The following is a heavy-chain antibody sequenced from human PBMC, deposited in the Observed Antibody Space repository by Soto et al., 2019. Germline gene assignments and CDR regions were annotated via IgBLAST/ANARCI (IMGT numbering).Heavy chain of an antibody. CDR3: ARVTYYDFWSGYYTYYYGMDV. V-gene: IGHV3-74*01. CDR1: GFTFSSYW. Sequence: GGSLRLSSAASGFTFSSYWMHWVRQAPGKGLVWFSRINSDGSSTSYADSVKGRFTISRDNAKNTLYLQMNSLRAEDTAVYYCARVTYYDFWSGYYTYYYGMDVWGQGTTVTVSS. CDR2: INSDGSST. J-gene: IGHJ6*02. D-gene: IGHD3-3*01.